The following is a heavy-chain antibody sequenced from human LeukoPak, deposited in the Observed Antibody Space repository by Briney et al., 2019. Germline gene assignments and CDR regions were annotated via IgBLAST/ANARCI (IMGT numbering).Heavy chain of an antibody. J-gene: IGHJ6*02. CDR3: AREVVVVPAATYYYYYGMDV. Sequence: SETLSLTCAVYGGSFSGYYWSWIRQPPGKGLEWIGEINHSGSTNYNPSLKSRVTISVDTSKNQFSLKLSSVTAADTAVYYCAREVVVVPAATYYYYYGMDVWGQGTTVTVSS. CDR1: GGSFSGYY. CDR2: INHSGST. D-gene: IGHD2-2*01. V-gene: IGHV4-34*01.